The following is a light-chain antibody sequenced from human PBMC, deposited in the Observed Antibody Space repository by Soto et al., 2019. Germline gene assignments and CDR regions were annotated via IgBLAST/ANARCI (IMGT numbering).Light chain of an antibody. CDR1: SSNIGSNS. V-gene: IGLV1-44*01. J-gene: IGLJ1*01. CDR3: AAWDASLNGYV. Sequence: QSVLTQPPSVSGTPGQRVTISCSGSSSNIGSNSVNWYQQVPGTAPKLLIYSNNPRPSGVPDRFSGSKSGTSASLAISGLRSEDEADYYCAAWDASLNGYVFGTGTKLTVL. CDR2: SNN.